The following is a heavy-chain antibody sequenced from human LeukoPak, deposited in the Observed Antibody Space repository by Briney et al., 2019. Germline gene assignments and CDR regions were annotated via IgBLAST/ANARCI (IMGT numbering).Heavy chain of an antibody. V-gene: IGHV5-51*01. CDR1: GYSFTSYW. J-gene: IGHJ4*02. D-gene: IGHD2-2*01. CDR2: IYPGDSHT. Sequence: PGESLKISCKGSGYSFTSYWIAWVRQMPGKGLEWMGIIYPGDSHTRYSPSFEGQLTMSADESISTAYLQWSSLKASDTAKYYCARLQGEPVPTAFRVGLDYWGQGTLVTVSS. CDR3: ARLQGEPVPTAFRVGLDY.